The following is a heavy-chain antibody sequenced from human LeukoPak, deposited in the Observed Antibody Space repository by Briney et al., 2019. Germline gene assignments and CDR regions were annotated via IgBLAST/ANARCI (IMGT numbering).Heavy chain of an antibody. CDR3: AAPGNRSSGPFDL. D-gene: IGHD3-10*01. CDR1: GFTFSSFW. V-gene: IGHV3-74*01. Sequence: GGSLTLSCAASGFTFSSFWMHWVRQLPGKGLVWVSRVNSDGTSTTYADSVKGRFTISRDNAKNTLYLQMNSLTTEDTAVYYCAAPGNRSSGPFDLWGQGTLVTVSS. CDR2: VNSDGTST. J-gene: IGHJ4*02.